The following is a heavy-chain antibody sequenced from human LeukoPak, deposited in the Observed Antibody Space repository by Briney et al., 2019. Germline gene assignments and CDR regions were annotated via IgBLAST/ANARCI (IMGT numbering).Heavy chain of an antibody. Sequence: SETLSLACAVYGGSFSGYYWSWIRQPPGKGLEWIGEINHSGSTNYNPSLKSRVTISVDTSKNQFSLKLSSVTAADTAVYYCARGHHRLYEMYSSGCYDYWGQGTLVTVSS. CDR3: ARGHHRLYEMYSSGCYDY. CDR1: GGSFSGYY. V-gene: IGHV4-34*01. J-gene: IGHJ4*02. D-gene: IGHD6-19*01. CDR2: INHSGST.